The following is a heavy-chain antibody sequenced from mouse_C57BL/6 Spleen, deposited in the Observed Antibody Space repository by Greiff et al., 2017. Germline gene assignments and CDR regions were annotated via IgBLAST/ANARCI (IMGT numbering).Heavy chain of an antibody. CDR3: ARTPLTGGYFDY. Sequence: VQLQQPGAELVKPGASVKMSCKASGYTFTSYWITWVKQRPGQGLEWIGDIYPGSGSTNYNEKFKSKATLTVDTSSSTAYMQLSSLTSEDAAVYYCARTPLTGGYFDYWGQGTTLTVSS. V-gene: IGHV1-55*01. CDR1: GYTFTSYW. D-gene: IGHD4-1*01. CDR2: IYPGSGST. J-gene: IGHJ2*01.